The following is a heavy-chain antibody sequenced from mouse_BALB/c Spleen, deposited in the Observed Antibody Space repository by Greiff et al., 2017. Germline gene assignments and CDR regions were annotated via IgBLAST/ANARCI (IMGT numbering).Heavy chain of an antibody. CDR3: ARPNDGYYVGYAMDY. CDR2: ISYDGSN. Sequence: EVQLQESGPGLVKPSQSLSLTCSVTGYSITSGYYWNWIRQFPGNKLEWMGYISYDGSNNYNPSLKNRISITRDTSKNQFFLKLNSVTTEDTATYYCARPNDGYYVGYAMDYWGQGTSVTVSS. CDR1: GYSITSGYY. V-gene: IGHV3-6*02. J-gene: IGHJ4*01. D-gene: IGHD2-3*01.